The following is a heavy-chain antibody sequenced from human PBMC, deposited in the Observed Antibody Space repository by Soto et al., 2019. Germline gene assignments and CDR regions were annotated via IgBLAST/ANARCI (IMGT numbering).Heavy chain of an antibody. D-gene: IGHD3-10*01. Sequence: EVQLVESGGDLVQPGGSLRLSCAASGFTFSSYWMNWVRQAPGKGLVWVSRINSDGSSTSYADSVKGRFTISRDNAKNTLYLKMNSLRAEDTAVYYGARGGVRRARCCVDYYYMDVWGKGATVTVSS. CDR1: GFTFSSYW. J-gene: IGHJ6*03. V-gene: IGHV3-74*01. CDR2: INSDGSST. CDR3: ARGGVRRARCCVDYYYMDV.